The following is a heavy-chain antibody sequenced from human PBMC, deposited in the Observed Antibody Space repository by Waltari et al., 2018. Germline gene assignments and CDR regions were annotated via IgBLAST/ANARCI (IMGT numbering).Heavy chain of an antibody. CDR2: LYYGGDT. V-gene: IGHV4-39*01. CDR1: GGSVSSTSFY. Sequence: QLLLQESGPGLVRPSQTLSLTCTVSGGSVSSTSFYWAWVRQPPGKGLEWMGTLYYGGDTYSNPSLKSRITLSVDTSKNQFSLDLMSVTAADTAMYYCARQGFYGSAKHFDDWGQGTVVAVSS. D-gene: IGHD3-10*01. CDR3: ARQGFYGSAKHFDD. J-gene: IGHJ4*02.